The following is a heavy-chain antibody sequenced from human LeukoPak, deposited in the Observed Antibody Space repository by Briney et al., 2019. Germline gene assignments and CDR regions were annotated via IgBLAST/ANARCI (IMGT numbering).Heavy chain of an antibody. V-gene: IGHV3-48*03. CDR3: ARDRQQLEFDY. Sequence: GGSLRLSCAASGFTFSSYEMNWVRQAPGKGLEWVSYISSSGSTIYYADSVKGRFTISRDNAKNSLYLQMNSLRAEDTAVYYCARDRQQLEFDYWGQGTLVTVSS. J-gene: IGHJ4*02. CDR1: GFTFSSYE. CDR2: ISSSGSTI. D-gene: IGHD6-13*01.